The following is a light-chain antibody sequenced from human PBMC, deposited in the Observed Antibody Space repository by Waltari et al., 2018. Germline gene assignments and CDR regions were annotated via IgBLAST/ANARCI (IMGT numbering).Light chain of an antibody. CDR3: LLYYAGARV. CDR2: STT. Sequence: QTVVTQEPSLTVSPGGTVTLTCASTTGAVTSRYYANWFQQKPGQAPRSLIYSTTNKHPWTPARFSGSLLGDKAALTLSGVQPEDEAEYDCLLYYAGARVFGGGTKLTVL. J-gene: IGLJ2*01. CDR1: TGAVTSRYY. V-gene: IGLV7-43*01.